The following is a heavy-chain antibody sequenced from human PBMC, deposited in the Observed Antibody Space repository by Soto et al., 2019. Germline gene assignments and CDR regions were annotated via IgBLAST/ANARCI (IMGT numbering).Heavy chain of an antibody. J-gene: IGHJ4*02. CDR3: ALAVGGWYEPFDY. D-gene: IGHD6-19*01. CDR1: GFSLTTSGMG. V-gene: IGHV2-5*02. CDR2: IYWDENI. Sequence: QITLKESGPTLVKPTQTLTLTCTFSGFSLTTSGMGVGWIRQPPGQALEWLALIYWDENIYYRPSLTYRLTITKDTSKLQVVITMTNVDPVDTATYYCALAVGGWYEPFDYWGQGALVTVSS.